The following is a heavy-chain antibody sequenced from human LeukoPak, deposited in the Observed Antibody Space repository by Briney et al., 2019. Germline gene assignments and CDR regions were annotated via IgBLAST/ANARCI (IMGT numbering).Heavy chain of an antibody. CDR1: ESTFITYA. V-gene: IGHV3-23*01. Sequence: GGSLRLSCAASESTFITYAMNWVRQAPGKGLEWVATISGSGRSTYYADSVKGRFTISGDNSKHTLFLQMASLRAEDTAVYYCVKASSSSWSSFDYWGQGTLVTVSS. J-gene: IGHJ4*02. CDR3: VKASSSSWSSFDY. D-gene: IGHD6-13*01. CDR2: ISGSGRST.